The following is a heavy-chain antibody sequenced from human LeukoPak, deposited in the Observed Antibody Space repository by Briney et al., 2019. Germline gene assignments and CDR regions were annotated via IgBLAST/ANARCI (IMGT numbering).Heavy chain of an antibody. CDR1: GGSISAYY. Sequence: SETLSLTCTVSGGSISAYYWSWIRQPPGGGLEWIGHIYYSGSTNYHPSLKSRIIISLDTSKDQFSLKLNSVTPADTAVYYCAREGRYCTNGVCYTENYYFDYWGQGTLVTVSS. D-gene: IGHD2-8*01. CDR2: IYYSGST. CDR3: AREGRYCTNGVCYTENYYFDY. V-gene: IGHV4-59*12. J-gene: IGHJ4*02.